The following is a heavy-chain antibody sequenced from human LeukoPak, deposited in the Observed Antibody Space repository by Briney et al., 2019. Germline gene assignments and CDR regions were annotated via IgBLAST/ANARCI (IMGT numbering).Heavy chain of an antibody. CDR2: ISYDGSNK. CDR1: GFTFSSYA. Sequence: GGSLRLSCAASGFTFSSYAMHWVRQAPGKGLEWVAVISYDGSNKYYADSVKGRFTISRDNSKNTLYLQMNSLRAEDTAVYYCASSLSGGSYFGDYWGQGTLVTVSS. D-gene: IGHD1-26*01. V-gene: IGHV3-30-3*01. J-gene: IGHJ4*02. CDR3: ASSLSGGSYFGDY.